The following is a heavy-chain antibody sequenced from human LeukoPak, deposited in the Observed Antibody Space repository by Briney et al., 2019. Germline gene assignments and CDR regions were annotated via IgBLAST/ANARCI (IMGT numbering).Heavy chain of an antibody. CDR2: IRASSGRT. D-gene: IGHD3-3*01. CDR1: GFSFSNYA. V-gene: IGHV3-23*01. J-gene: IGHJ6*02. CDR3: ARDSDFYDSLTFYGMDV. Sequence: GGSLRLSCAASGFSFSNYAMSWVRQAPGKGLEWVSDIRASSGRTYYADSVKGRFTISRDNSKNTLYLQMNSLRADDTALYYCARDSDFYDSLTFYGMDVWAKGPRSSSP.